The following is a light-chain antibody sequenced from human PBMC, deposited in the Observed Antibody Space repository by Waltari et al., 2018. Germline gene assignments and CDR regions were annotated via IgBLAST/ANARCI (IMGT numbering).Light chain of an antibody. V-gene: IGLV1-44*01. CDR3: GAWDDSRNEWV. CDR2: GDS. CDR1: TYNIATQP. Sequence: SVLPPPPSASGTPGPSVTIASSGSTYNIATQPGTCYQFPPRPAPKLLIDGDSQRPAGVPGRFSGSTSGSSASLAISGLQSEDEADYYCGAWDDSRNEWVFGGGTKLTVL. J-gene: IGLJ3*02.